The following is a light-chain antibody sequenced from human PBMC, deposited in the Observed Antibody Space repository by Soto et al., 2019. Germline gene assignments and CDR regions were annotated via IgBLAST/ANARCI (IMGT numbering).Light chain of an antibody. CDR2: EVS. CDR1: SSDVGGYKF. Sequence: QSVLTQPASVSGSPGQSITISCTGTSSDVGGYKFVSWYQQHPGKAPKLIIYEVSNRPSGVSNRFSGSKSGNAASLTISGLQADDEADYYCSSYKRSSSVVFGGGTKLTVL. J-gene: IGLJ3*02. V-gene: IGLV2-14*01. CDR3: SSYKRSSSVV.